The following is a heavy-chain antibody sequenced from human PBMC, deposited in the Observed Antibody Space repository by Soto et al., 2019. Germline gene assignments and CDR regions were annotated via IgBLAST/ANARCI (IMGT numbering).Heavy chain of an antibody. D-gene: IGHD2-15*01. Sequence: QPGGSLRLSCAASGFTFSSYDMHWVRQATGKGLEWVSAIGTAGDTYYPGSVKGRFTISRENAKNSLYLQMNSLRAGDTAVYYCARLRYCSGGSCPAGAFDIWGQGTMVTVSS. CDR3: ARLRYCSGGSCPAGAFDI. CDR2: IGTAGDT. V-gene: IGHV3-13*01. J-gene: IGHJ3*02. CDR1: GFTFSSYD.